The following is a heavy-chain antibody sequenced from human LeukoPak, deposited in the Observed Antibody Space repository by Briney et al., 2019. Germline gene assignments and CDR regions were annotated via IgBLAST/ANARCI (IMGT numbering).Heavy chain of an antibody. V-gene: IGHV4-59*01. CDR1: GGSISSYY. CDR3: ARGLGYCSGGSCGNWFDP. D-gene: IGHD2-15*01. J-gene: IGHJ5*02. Sequence: SETLSLTCTVSGGSISSYYWSWIRQPPGKGLEWIGYIYYSGSTNYNPSLKSRVTISVDTSKNQFSLKLSSVTAADTAVYYCARGLGYCSGGSCGNWFDPWGQGTLVTVSS. CDR2: IYYSGST.